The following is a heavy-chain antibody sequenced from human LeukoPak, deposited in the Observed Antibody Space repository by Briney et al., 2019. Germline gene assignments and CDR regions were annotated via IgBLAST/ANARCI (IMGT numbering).Heavy chain of an antibody. J-gene: IGHJ4*02. CDR1: GYTFIAYY. V-gene: IGHV1-2*02. Sequence: GASVKVSCKASGYTFIAYYMHWVRQAPGQGLEWMGWINPNSGGTNYAQKFQGRVTMTRDTSISTAYMELSRLRSDDTAVYYCARSSRYDIWTGYPYWGQGTLVTVSP. CDR2: INPNSGGT. D-gene: IGHD3-9*01. CDR3: ARSSRYDIWTGYPY.